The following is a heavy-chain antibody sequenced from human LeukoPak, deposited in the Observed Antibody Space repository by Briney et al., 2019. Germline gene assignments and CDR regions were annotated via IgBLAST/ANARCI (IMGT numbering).Heavy chain of an antibody. CDR2: IYYSGST. CDR1: GGSISSSNFY. CDR3: AKSHNYYYDTNGYYTAFDI. D-gene: IGHD3-22*01. Sequence: SETLSLTCTVSGGSISSSNFYWGWIRQPPGKGLEWIGSIYYSGSTYYNPSLKSRVTISVDTSKNHFSLKLSSVTAADTAVYYCAKSHNYYYDTNGYYTAFDIWGQGTMVTVSS. V-gene: IGHV4-39*01. J-gene: IGHJ3*02.